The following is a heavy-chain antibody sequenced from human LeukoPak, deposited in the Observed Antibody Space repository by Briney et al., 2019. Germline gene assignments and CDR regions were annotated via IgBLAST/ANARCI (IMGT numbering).Heavy chain of an antibody. V-gene: IGHV3-33*01. J-gene: IGHJ4*02. Sequence: PGRSLRLSCAASGFTFSSYGMHWVRQAPGKGLEWVAVIWYDGSNKYYADSVKGRFTISRDNSKNTLYLQMNSLRAEGTAVYYCARDRSGYIDYWGQGTLVTVSS. CDR3: ARDRSGYIDY. D-gene: IGHD3-22*01. CDR2: IWYDGSNK. CDR1: GFTFSSYG.